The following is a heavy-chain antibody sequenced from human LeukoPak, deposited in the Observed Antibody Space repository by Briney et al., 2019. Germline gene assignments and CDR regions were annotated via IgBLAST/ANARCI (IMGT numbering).Heavy chain of an antibody. D-gene: IGHD3-9*01. J-gene: IGHJ4*02. CDR3: AREGDDILTGHYFDY. V-gene: IGHV4-39*02. Sequence: PSETLSLTCTVSGGSISSSSYYWGWIRQPPGKGLEWIGSIYYSGSTYYNPSLKSRVTISVDTSKNQFSLKLSSVTASDTAVYYCAREGDDILTGHYFDYWGQGNMVTVSS. CDR2: IYYSGST. CDR1: GGSISSSSYY.